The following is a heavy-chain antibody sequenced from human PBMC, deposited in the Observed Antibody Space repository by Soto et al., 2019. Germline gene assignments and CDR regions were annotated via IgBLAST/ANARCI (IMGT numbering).Heavy chain of an antibody. Sequence: QVQLVQSGGGVVQPGRSLRLSCAASGLTFRDYAMHWVRQAPGKGLEWVALISFDGRNTNYADSVMGRFTVSRDNSKNTFSLEMNSLRAEDTALYYCAKDQHDVFSYGMDVWGQGTTVTVSS. D-gene: IGHD3-9*01. J-gene: IGHJ6*02. V-gene: IGHV3-30*18. CDR2: ISFDGRNT. CDR3: AKDQHDVFSYGMDV. CDR1: GLTFRDYA.